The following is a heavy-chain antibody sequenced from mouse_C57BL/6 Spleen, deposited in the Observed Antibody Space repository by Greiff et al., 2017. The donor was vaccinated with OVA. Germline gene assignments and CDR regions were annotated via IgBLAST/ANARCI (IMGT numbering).Heavy chain of an antibody. Sequence: QVQLQQPGAELVKPGASVKLSCKASGYTFTSYWMQWVKQRPGQGLEWIGEIDPSDSYTNYNQKFKGKATLTVDTSSSTAYMQLSSLTSEDSAVYYCARKGQLVFDYWGQGTTLTVSS. CDR2: IDPSDSYT. D-gene: IGHD4-1*02. J-gene: IGHJ2*01. V-gene: IGHV1-50*01. CDR1: GYTFTSYW. CDR3: ARKGQLVFDY.